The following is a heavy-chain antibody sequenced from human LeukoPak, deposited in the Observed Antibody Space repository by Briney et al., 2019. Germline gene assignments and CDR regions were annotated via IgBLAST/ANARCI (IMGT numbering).Heavy chain of an antibody. CDR3: ARHVGYCSGGSCYVPRFDP. J-gene: IGHJ5*02. CDR1: GGSISSGSYS. Sequence: SGTLSLTCTVSGGSISSGSYSWSWIRQPAGKGLEWIGRIYTSGSSNYNPSLKSRVTISVDTSKNQFSLKLSSVTAADTAVYYCARHVGYCSGGSCYVPRFDPWGQGTLVTVSS. D-gene: IGHD2-15*01. CDR2: IYTSGSS. V-gene: IGHV4-61*02.